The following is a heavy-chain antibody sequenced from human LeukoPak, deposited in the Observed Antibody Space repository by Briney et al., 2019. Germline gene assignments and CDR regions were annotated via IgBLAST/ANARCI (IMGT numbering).Heavy chain of an antibody. CDR2: ISAYNSNT. J-gene: IGHJ6*02. D-gene: IGHD3-10*01. CDR3: AAKVWFGELLLYYYGMDV. CDR1: GYTFTSFG. Sequence: ASVKVSCKASGYTFTSFGITWVRQAPGQGLEWMGWISAYNSNTNYAQKLQGRVTMTTDTSANTAYMELSSLRSEDTAVYYCAAKVWFGELLLYYYGMDVWGQGTTVTVSS. V-gene: IGHV1-18*01.